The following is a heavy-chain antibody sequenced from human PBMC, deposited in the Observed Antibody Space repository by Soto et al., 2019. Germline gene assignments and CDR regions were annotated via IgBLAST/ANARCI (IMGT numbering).Heavy chain of an antibody. V-gene: IGHV3-33*01. CDR1: GFTFSNYG. CDR3: ASDLVGASDSYGLGV. CDR2: IWHDGNNK. Sequence: GGSLRLSCAASGFTFSNYGMHWVRQAPGKGLEWVAIIWHDGNNKYYADSVRGRFIISRDNSKNRLYLQMNSLRAEDTAVYYCASDLVGASDSYGLGVWGQGTPVTVSS. D-gene: IGHD1-26*01. J-gene: IGHJ6*02.